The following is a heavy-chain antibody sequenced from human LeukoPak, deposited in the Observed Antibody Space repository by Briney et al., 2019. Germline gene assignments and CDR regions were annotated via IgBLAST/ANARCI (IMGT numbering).Heavy chain of an antibody. CDR1: GLTFSSYG. V-gene: IGHV3-30*18. J-gene: IGHJ4*02. Sequence: GGSLRLSCAASGLTFSSYGMHWVRQAPGKGLEWVVVISYDGSNKYYADSVKGRFTISRDNSKNTLYLQMDSLRAEDTAVYYCAKAYDSSSPRDYWGQGTLVTVSS. CDR3: AKAYDSSSPRDY. D-gene: IGHD3-22*01. CDR2: ISYDGSNK.